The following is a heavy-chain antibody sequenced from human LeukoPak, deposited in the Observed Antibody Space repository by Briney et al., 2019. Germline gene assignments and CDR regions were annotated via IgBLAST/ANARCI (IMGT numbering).Heavy chain of an antibody. D-gene: IGHD1-26*01. V-gene: IGHV1-18*01. CDR1: GYTFTSYG. Sequence: ASVKVSCKASGYTFTSYGIIWVRQAPGQGLEWMGWISAYNGNTNYAQKLQGRVTMTTDTSTSTAYMELRSLRSDDTAVYYCAREYSGSYYVWFDPWGQGTLVTVSS. CDR2: ISAYNGNT. CDR3: AREYSGSYYVWFDP. J-gene: IGHJ5*02.